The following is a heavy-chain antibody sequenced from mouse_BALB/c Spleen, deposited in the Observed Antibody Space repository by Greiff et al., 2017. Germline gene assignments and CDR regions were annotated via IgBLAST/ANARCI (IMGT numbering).Heavy chain of an antibody. CDR2: INLCNGGT. J-gene: IGHJ3*01. CDR3: TRGYYYGGSNDMAY. Sequence: QVQLQQSGAELVKPGASVKLSCKASGYTFTSYYMYWVKQRPGKGLEWIGEINLCNGGTNFNEKFKGKATMTVDKSSSTAYMQLGRLTSEDSAVYYCTRGYYYGGSNDMAYWGQGTLVTVSA. D-gene: IGHD1-1*02. V-gene: IGHV1S81*02. CDR1: GYTFTSYY.